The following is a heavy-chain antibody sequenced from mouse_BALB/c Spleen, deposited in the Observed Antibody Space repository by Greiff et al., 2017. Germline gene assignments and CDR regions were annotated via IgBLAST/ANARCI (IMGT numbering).Heavy chain of an antibody. CDR1: GFTFTDYY. J-gene: IGHJ1*01. CDR2: IRNKANGYTT. CDR3: ARGGVYYGSSYDWYFDV. V-gene: IGHV7-3*02. Sequence: DVQLQESGGGLVQPGGSLRLSCATSGFTFTDYYMSWVRQPPGKALEWLGFIRNKANGYTTEYSASVKGRFTISRDNSQSILYLQMNTLRAEDSATYYCARGGVYYGSSYDWYFDVWGAGTTVTVSS. D-gene: IGHD1-1*01.